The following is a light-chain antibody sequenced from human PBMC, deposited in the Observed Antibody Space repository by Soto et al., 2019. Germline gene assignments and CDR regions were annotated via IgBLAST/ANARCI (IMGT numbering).Light chain of an antibody. V-gene: IGLV2-14*01. CDR3: ISYTSSDTYV. CDR1: STDVGGYNY. CDR2: DVT. J-gene: IGLJ1*01. Sequence: QSVLTQPASVSGSPGQSITISCTGTSTDVGGYNYVSWYQQHPGKAPKLMIYDVTSRPSGVSNRFSGSKSGNTASLIISGLQAEDEADYYCISYTSSDTYVFGTGTSSPS.